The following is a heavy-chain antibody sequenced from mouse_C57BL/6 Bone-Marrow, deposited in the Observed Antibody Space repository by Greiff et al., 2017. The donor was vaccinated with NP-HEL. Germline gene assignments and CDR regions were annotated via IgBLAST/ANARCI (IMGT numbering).Heavy chain of an antibody. J-gene: IGHJ1*03. CDR2: ISYDGSN. CDR3: ARGPRYFDV. CDR1: GYSITSGYY. Sequence: EVQLQESGPGLVKPSQSLSLTCSVTGYSITSGYYWNWIRQFPGNKLEWMGYISYDGSNNYNPSLKNRISITRDTSKNQFFLKLNSVTTEDTATYYCARGPRYFDVWGTGTTVTVSS. V-gene: IGHV3-6*01.